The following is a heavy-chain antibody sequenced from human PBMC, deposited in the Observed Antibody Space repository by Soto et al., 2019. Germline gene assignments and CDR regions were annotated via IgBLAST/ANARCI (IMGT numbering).Heavy chain of an antibody. CDR2: IYYSGST. CDR3: ARESKGPDFWSGYYTGIPHFDY. D-gene: IGHD3-3*01. V-gene: IGHV4-31*03. CDR1: GGSISSGGYY. J-gene: IGHJ4*02. Sequence: SETLSLTCTVSGGSISSGGYYWSWIRQHPGKGLEWIGYIYYSGSTYYNPSLKSRVTISVDTSKNQFSLKLSSVTAADTAVYYWARESKGPDFWSGYYTGIPHFDYWGQGTLVTVSS.